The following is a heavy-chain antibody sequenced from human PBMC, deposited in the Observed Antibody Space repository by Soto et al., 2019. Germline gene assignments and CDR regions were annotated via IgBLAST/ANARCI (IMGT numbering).Heavy chain of an antibody. J-gene: IGHJ3*02. CDR2: IYYSGST. CDR3: ARAGMRDTNDAFDI. CDR1: GGSISSYY. D-gene: IGHD1-20*01. V-gene: IGHV4-59*01. Sequence: PSETLSLTCTVSGGSISSYYWSWIRQPPGKGLEWIGYIYYSGSTNYNPSLKSRVTISVDTSKNQFSLKLSSVTAADTAVYYCARAGMRDTNDAFDIWGQGTMVTVS.